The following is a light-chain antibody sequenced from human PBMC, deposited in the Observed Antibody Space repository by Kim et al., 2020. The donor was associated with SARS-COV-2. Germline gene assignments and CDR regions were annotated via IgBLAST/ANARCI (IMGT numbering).Light chain of an antibody. CDR1: GCDVGGYSH. J-gene: IGLJ2*01. V-gene: IGLV2-14*04. CDR3: SSYTSTNTLV. CDR2: DVT. Sequence: GQSITLACTGSGCDVGGYSHVSWPQQYPGEAPKIMIYDVTKRPSGVSNRFSGSKSGNTDSLTISGLQAEDEADYYCSSYTSTNTLVFGGGTQLTVL.